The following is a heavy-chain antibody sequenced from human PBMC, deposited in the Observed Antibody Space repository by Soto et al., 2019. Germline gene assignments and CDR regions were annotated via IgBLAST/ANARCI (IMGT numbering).Heavy chain of an antibody. CDR2: IYPGDSDT. CDR3: ARTAAAGKYYYGVDV. V-gene: IGHV5-51*01. CDR1: GYSFTSYW. D-gene: IGHD6-13*01. J-gene: IGHJ6*02. Sequence: GESLKISCKGSGYSFTSYWIGWVRQMPGKGLEWMGIIYPGDSDTRYSPSFQGQVTISADKSISTAYLQWSSLKASDTAMYYCARTAAAGKYYYGVDVWGQGTAVTVSS.